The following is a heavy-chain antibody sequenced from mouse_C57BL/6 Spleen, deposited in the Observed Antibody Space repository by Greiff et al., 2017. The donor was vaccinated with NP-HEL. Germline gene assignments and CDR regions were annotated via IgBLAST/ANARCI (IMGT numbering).Heavy chain of an antibody. D-gene: IGHD1-1*02. Sequence: VQLQQSGPELVKPGASVKISCKASGYAFSSSWMNWVKQRPGKGLEWIGRIYPGDGDTNYNGKFKGKATLTADKSSSTAYMQLSSLTSEDSAVYFCARSLGNYFDYWGQGTTLTVSS. J-gene: IGHJ2*01. CDR2: IYPGDGDT. CDR1: GYAFSSSW. V-gene: IGHV1-82*01. CDR3: ARSLGNYFDY.